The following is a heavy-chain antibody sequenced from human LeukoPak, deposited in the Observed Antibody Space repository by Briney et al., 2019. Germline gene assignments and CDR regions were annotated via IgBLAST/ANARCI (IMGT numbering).Heavy chain of an antibody. D-gene: IGHD2-2*01. Sequence: GGSLRLSCAASGFTFSSYGMLWVRQAPGKGLEWVAFIRYDGSNKYYADSVKGRFTISRDNSKNTLYLQMNSLRAEDTAVYYCAKFPLVLPAAIPDAFDIWGQRTMVTVSS. CDR1: GFTFSSYG. CDR3: AKFPLVLPAAIPDAFDI. V-gene: IGHV3-30*02. J-gene: IGHJ3*02. CDR2: IRYDGSNK.